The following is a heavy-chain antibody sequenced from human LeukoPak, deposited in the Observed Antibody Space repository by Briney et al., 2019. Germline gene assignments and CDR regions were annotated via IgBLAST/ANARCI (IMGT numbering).Heavy chain of an antibody. CDR3: ARVRYSSSSQGDY. Sequence: TGGSPRLSCAASGFTFSSYWMHWVRQAPGKGLVWVSRINSDGSSTSYADSVKGRFTISRDNAKNTLYLQMNSLRAEDTAVYYCARVRYSSSSQGDYWGQGTLVTVSS. J-gene: IGHJ4*02. CDR1: GFTFSSYW. D-gene: IGHD6-6*01. V-gene: IGHV3-74*01. CDR2: INSDGSST.